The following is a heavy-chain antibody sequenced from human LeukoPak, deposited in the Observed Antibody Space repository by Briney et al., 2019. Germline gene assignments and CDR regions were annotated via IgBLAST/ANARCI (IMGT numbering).Heavy chain of an antibody. CDR1: GYTFTSYD. Sequence: GASVKVSCKASGYTFTSYDINCVRQATGQGLEWMGWMNPNSGNTGYAQKFQGRVTMTRNTSISTAYMELSSLRSEDTAVYYCARVPKYSSSWSAEYFQHWGQGTLVTVSS. CDR3: ARVPKYSSSWSAEYFQH. J-gene: IGHJ1*01. V-gene: IGHV1-8*01. CDR2: MNPNSGNT. D-gene: IGHD6-13*01.